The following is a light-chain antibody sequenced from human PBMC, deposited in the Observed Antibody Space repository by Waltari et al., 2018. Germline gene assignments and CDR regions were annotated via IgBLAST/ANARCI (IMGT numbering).Light chain of an antibody. J-gene: IGKJ5*01. CDR1: QSVSSSY. CDR3: QQYAGSPKT. Sequence: IVLTQSPGTLPLSPGARATLSCRASQSVSSSYLAWYQQKPGQAPRLLIYGASSRATGIPDRFSGSGSGTDFTLTISRLEPEDFAVYYCQQYAGSPKTFGQGTRLEIK. CDR2: GAS. V-gene: IGKV3-20*01.